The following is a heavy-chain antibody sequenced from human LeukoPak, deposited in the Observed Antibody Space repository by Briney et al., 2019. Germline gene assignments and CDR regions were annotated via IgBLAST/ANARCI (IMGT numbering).Heavy chain of an antibody. D-gene: IGHD6-13*01. CDR3: ARGSSWYYYGMDV. J-gene: IGHJ6*02. Sequence: SETLSLTCTVSGGSISSYYWSWIRQPPGKGLEWIGYIYYSGSTNYNPSLKSRVTISVDTSKNQFSLKLSSVTAADTAVYYCARGSSWYYYGMDVWGQGTLVTVSS. CDR1: GGSISSYY. V-gene: IGHV4-59*01. CDR2: IYYSGST.